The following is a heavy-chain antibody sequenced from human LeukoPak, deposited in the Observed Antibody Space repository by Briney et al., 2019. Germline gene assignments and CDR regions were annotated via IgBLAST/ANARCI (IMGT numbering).Heavy chain of an antibody. J-gene: IGHJ4*02. CDR3: ARRVGDSYFDS. V-gene: IGHV5-51*01. Sequence: GESLKISCKGSGYSFTNYFWIAWVRQVPGKGLEWMGIIYPGDSDPRYSPSFQGQVTISADKSISTAYLQWSSLKASDTAMYYCARRVGDSYFDSWGQGTLVTVSS. D-gene: IGHD2-21*01. CDR2: IYPGDSDP. CDR1: GYSFTNYFW.